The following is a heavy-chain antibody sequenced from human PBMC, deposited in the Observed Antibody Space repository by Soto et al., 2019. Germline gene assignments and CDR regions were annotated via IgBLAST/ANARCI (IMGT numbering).Heavy chain of an antibody. Sequence: GGSLRLSCAASGFTFNNAWMTWVRRSPGKGLEWIGRIKNKADGGTTDYAAPVKGRFTISRDDSKNTLYLQMNSLRAEDTAVYHCARDLVEMATIGAFDIWGQGTMVTVS. CDR3: ARDLVEMATIGAFDI. CDR2: IKNKADGGTT. CDR1: GFTFNNAW. D-gene: IGHD5-12*01. V-gene: IGHV3-15*01. J-gene: IGHJ3*02.